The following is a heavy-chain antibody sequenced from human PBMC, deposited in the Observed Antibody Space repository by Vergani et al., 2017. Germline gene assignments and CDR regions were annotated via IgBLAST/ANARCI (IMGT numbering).Heavy chain of an antibody. D-gene: IGHD3-9*01. CDR2: SNPSGGHT. Sequence: QVQVVQSGAEVKKSGASVTVSCKTSGYTFSNYYMHWVRQAPGQGLEWMGISNPSGGHTNYAQKFQGRVTMTRDTSTSTVYMELSSLRSEDTAIYYCARGDYGILTGYRYWGQGTLVTVSA. CDR1: GYTFSNYY. V-gene: IGHV1-46*03. CDR3: ARGDYGILTGYRY. J-gene: IGHJ4*02.